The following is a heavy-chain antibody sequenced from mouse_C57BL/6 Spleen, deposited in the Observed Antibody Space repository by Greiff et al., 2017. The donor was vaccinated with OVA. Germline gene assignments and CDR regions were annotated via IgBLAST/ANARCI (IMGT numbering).Heavy chain of an antibody. Sequence: VQLQQSGAELVRPGSSVKLSCKASGYTFTSYWMDWVKQRPGQGLEWIGNIYPSDSETHYNQKFKDKATLTVDKSSSTAYMQLSSLTSEDSAVYYCAVLLRLDYWGQGTTLTVSS. J-gene: IGHJ2*01. CDR1: GYTFTSYW. D-gene: IGHD1-2*01. CDR2: IYPSDSET. CDR3: AVLLRLDY. V-gene: IGHV1-61*01.